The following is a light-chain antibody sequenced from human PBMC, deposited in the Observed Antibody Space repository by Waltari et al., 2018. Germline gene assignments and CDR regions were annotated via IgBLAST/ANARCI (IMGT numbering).Light chain of an antibody. CDR1: QNIRTH. Sequence: DIQMTQSPSSLSASVGDTVTVTRRASQNIRTHLNWYQQKPAAAPKLLIYGGTTFQRGVPSRFSGRTSGTDVTLAVSNLQPADFAIYFCQQSFSSPWTFGQGTRV. J-gene: IGKJ1*01. CDR3: QQSFSSPWT. CDR2: GGT. V-gene: IGKV1-39*01.